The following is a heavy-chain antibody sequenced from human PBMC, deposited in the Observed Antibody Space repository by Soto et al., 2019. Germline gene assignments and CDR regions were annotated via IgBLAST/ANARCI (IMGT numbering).Heavy chain of an antibody. V-gene: IGHV1-3*01. J-gene: IGHJ6*02. CDR1: GHPFTSYA. CDR3: ARLAEFRIFGVGTQMTYGMDV. CDR2: INAGYGNT. Sequence: ASVQVSCKASGHPFTSYAMHWVRQAPGQRLEWMGWINAGYGNTKYSQKFQGRVTVTRDTSASTAYMELSSLRSEDTAVYYCARLAEFRIFGVGTQMTYGMDVWGQGTTVTVSS. D-gene: IGHD3-3*01.